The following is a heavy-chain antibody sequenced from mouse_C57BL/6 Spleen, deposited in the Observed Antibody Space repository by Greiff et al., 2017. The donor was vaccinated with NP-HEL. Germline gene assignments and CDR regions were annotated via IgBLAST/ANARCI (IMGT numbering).Heavy chain of an antibody. CDR2: ISDGGSYT. D-gene: IGHD2-1*01. CDR3: ARLYGNFCNWYFDV. J-gene: IGHJ1*03. Sequence: EVMLVESGGGLVKPGGSLKLSCAASGFTFSSYAMSWVRQTPEKRLEWVATISDGGSYTYYPDNVKGRFTISRDNAKNNLYLQMSHLKSEDTAMYYCARLYGNFCNWYFDVWGTGTTVTVSS. V-gene: IGHV5-4*03. CDR1: GFTFSSYA.